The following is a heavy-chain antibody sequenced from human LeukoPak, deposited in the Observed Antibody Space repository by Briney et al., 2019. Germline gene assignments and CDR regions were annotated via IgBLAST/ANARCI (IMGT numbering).Heavy chain of an antibody. CDR1: VFTFSSYE. D-gene: IGHD1-26*01. CDR2: ISSSGSTI. CDR3: ARESPGATRDY. V-gene: IGHV3-48*03. Sequence: GGSLRLSCAASVFTFSSYEMNWVPQAPGKGLEGVSYISSSGSTIYYADSVKGRFTISRDNAKNSLYLQMNSRRAEDTAVYYCARESPGATRDYWGQGSLVTVSS. J-gene: IGHJ4*02.